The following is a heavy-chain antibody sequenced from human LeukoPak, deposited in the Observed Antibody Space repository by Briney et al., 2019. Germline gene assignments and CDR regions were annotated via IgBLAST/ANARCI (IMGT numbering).Heavy chain of an antibody. V-gene: IGHV3-23*01. D-gene: IGHD6-6*01. Sequence: PGGSLRLSCAASGFTFSSYAMSWVRQAPGKGLEWVSAISGRGDTTYYADSVKGRFTISRDNAKNSLYLQMNSLRAEDTAVYYCATSAYSSSGFDYWGQGTLVTVSS. CDR2: ISGRGDTT. J-gene: IGHJ4*02. CDR3: ATSAYSSSGFDY. CDR1: GFTFSSYA.